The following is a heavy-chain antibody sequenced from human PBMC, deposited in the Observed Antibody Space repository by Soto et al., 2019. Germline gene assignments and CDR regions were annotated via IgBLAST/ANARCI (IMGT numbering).Heavy chain of an antibody. D-gene: IGHD2-2*02. CDR3: AKSPNFYCSSPNCYKYYFDH. CDR1: GFTFNTYG. CDR2: ISYDGSEK. V-gene: IGHV3-30*18. Sequence: QEQLVESGGGVVQPGKXXRLSCAASGFTFNTYGMHWVRQAPGKGLEWVAVISYDGSEKYYVDSVKGRFTISKDNSKNTLYLQMNSLRPEDTAVYYCAKSPNFYCSSPNCYKYYFDHWGQGTRVTVSS. J-gene: IGHJ4*02.